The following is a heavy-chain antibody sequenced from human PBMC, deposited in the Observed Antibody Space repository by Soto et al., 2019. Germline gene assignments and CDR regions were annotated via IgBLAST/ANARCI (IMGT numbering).Heavy chain of an antibody. CDR1: GGTFSTYP. CDR2: IIPVYGTA. Sequence: QAQLVQSGAEVKRPGSSVKISCTASGGTFSTYPIHWVRQAPGQGLEWMGAIIPVYGTANFAQKFQGRVTLTADKSTSTAYMELRSLKSEDTAVYYCAREGASIVGATGAFDMWGQGTMVSVFS. V-gene: IGHV1-69*06. D-gene: IGHD1-26*01. J-gene: IGHJ3*02. CDR3: AREGASIVGATGAFDM.